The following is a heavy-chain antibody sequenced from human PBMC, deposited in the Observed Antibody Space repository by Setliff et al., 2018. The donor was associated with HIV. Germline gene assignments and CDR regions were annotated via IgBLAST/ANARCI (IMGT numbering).Heavy chain of an antibody. J-gene: IGHJ6*02. CDR3: AGETGEGYYYYGMDV. CDR2: IIPILGTA. V-gene: IGHV1-69*10. D-gene: IGHD7-27*01. Sequence: SVKVSCKASGDSFSTYLISWVRQAPGQGLEWMGGIIPILGTADYAQKFQGRVTITADKSTSTAYMELSSLRSEDTAVYYFAGETGEGYYYYGMDVWAKGPRSPSP. CDR1: GDSFSTYL.